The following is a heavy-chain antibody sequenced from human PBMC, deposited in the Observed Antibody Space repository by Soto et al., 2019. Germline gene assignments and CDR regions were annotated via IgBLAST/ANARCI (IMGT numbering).Heavy chain of an antibody. V-gene: IGHV1-3*01. Sequence: QVQLVQSGAEVKKPGASVKVSCKASGYTFTSYAMHWVRQAPGQRLEWMGWINAGNGNTKYSQKFQGRVTITRDTSASTAYMELSSLRSEDTAVYYCASGGDILTVSPPGGYYYYMDVWGKGTTVTVPS. D-gene: IGHD3-9*01. CDR3: ASGGDILTVSPPGGYYYYMDV. CDR2: INAGNGNT. CDR1: GYTFTSYA. J-gene: IGHJ6*03.